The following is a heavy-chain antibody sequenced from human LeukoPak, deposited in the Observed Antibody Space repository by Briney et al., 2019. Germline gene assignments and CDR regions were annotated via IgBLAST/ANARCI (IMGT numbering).Heavy chain of an antibody. J-gene: IGHJ4*02. CDR3: ASGEYQLLNYFDY. CDR1: GGSFSGYY. D-gene: IGHD2-2*01. V-gene: IGHV4-34*01. Sequence: SETLSLTCAVYGGSFSGYYWSWIRHPPGKWLEWIGEINHSGSTNYNPSLKSRVTISVDTSKNQFSLKLSSVTAADTAVYYCASGEYQLLNYFDYWGQGTLVTVSS. CDR2: INHSGST.